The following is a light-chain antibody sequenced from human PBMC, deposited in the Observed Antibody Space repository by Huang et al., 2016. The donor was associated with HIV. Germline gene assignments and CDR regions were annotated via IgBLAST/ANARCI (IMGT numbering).Light chain of an antibody. V-gene: IGKV3-20*01. CDR1: QGVSSSY. CDR2: AAS. CDR3: QQYGNSPIT. Sequence: EIVLTQSPGTLSLSPGERATLSCRASQGVSSSYLAWYQQKPGQAPRLLIYAASSRAAGIPYRFSGSGSGTDFTLTISRLEPEDFALYFCQQYGNSPITFGQGTRLEIK. J-gene: IGKJ5*01.